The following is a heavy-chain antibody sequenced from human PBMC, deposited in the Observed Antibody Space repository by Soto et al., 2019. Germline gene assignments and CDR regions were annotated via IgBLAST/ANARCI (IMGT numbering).Heavy chain of an antibody. CDR3: APARPIYDCSSTSCYDDAFDI. J-gene: IGHJ3*02. V-gene: IGHV3-33*01. D-gene: IGHD2-2*01. CDR1: GFTFSSYG. CDR2: IWYDGSNK. Sequence: PGGSLRLSCAASGFTFSSYGMHWVRQAPGKGLEWVAVIWYDGSNKYYADSVKGRFTISRDNSKNTLYLQMNSLRAEDTAVYYCAPARPIYDCSSTSCYDDAFDIWGQGTMVTVSS.